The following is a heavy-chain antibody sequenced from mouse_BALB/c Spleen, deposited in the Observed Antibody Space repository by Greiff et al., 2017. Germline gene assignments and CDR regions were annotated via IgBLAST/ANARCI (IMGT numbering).Heavy chain of an antibody. CDR1: GYSITSDYA. V-gene: IGHV3-2*02. CDR3: AKGGYYGSRGWYFDV. CDR2: ISYSGST. D-gene: IGHD1-1*01. Sequence: EVQLQQSGPGLVKPSQSLSLTCTVTGYSITSDYAWNWIRQFPGNKLEWMGYISYSGSTSYNPSLKSRISITRDTSKNQFFLQLNSVTTEDTATYYCAKGGYYGSRGWYFDVWGAGTTVTVSS. J-gene: IGHJ1*01.